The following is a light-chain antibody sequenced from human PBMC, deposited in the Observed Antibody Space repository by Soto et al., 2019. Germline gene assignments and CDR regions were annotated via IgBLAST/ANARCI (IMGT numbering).Light chain of an antibody. V-gene: IGKV3-20*01. CDR3: QQYGSSLSWT. CDR1: QSVSSSY. Sequence: EIVLTQSPGTLSLSPGERATLSCRASQSVSSSYLAWYQQKPGQAPRLLIYGASSRATGIPDRFSGSGSGTELTLTISRLEPEDFAVYYCQQYGSSLSWTFGQGTKVDIK. J-gene: IGKJ1*01. CDR2: GAS.